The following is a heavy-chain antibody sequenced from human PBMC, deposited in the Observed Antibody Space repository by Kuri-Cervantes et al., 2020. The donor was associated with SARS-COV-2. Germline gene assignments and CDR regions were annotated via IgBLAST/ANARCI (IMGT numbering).Heavy chain of an antibody. CDR2: SSTYNGYT. J-gene: IGHJ6*02. CDR1: GYTFTTYG. Sequence: GGSLRLSCKASGYTFTTYGISWVRQAPGQGLEWMGWSSTYNGYTNYEQKFQGRVTMTTDTSTSTAYMELRSLRSDDTAVYYCARVGATYFYGMNVWGQGTTVTVSS. V-gene: IGHV1-18*01. CDR3: ARVGATYFYGMNV. D-gene: IGHD1-26*01.